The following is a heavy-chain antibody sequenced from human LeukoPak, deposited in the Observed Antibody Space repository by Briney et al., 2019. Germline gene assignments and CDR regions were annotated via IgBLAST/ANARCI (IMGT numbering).Heavy chain of an antibody. V-gene: IGHV1-2*02. D-gene: IGHD6-13*01. J-gene: IGHJ5*02. CDR1: GYTFTGYY. Sequence: ASVKVSCKASGYTFTGYYMHWVRQAPGQGPEWMGWINPNSGGTNYAQKFKGRVTMTRDTSISTAYMELSRLITDDTAVYYCARGNPYSRSWYHAVDPWGQGTLVTVSS. CDR3: ARGNPYSRSWYHAVDP. CDR2: INPNSGGT.